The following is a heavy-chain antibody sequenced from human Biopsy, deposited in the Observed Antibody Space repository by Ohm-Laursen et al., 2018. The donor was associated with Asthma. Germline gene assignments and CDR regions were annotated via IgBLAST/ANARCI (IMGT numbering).Heavy chain of an antibody. CDR2: IYSGGTS. Sequence: SLRLSCTASGFAVSRDYMFWVRQAPGKGLEWVSVIYSGGTSHTADSVRGRFTISRDYSKNTLYLQMHSLRAEDTAVYYCARGDSSGWSHCYFDYWGQGTLVTVSS. V-gene: IGHV3-53*01. J-gene: IGHJ4*02. CDR3: ARGDSSGWSHCYFDY. D-gene: IGHD6-19*01. CDR1: GFAVSRDY.